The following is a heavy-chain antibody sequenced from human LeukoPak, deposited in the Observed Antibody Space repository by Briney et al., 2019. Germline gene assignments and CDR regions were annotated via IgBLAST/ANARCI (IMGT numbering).Heavy chain of an antibody. CDR3: ARVVPAQYYFDY. Sequence: GGSLRLSCAASGFTFSSYGMHWVRQAPGKGLEWVAFIRYDGSNKYYADSVKGRFTISRDNSKNTLYLQMNSLRAEDTAVYYCARVVPAQYYFDYWGQGTLVTVSS. J-gene: IGHJ4*02. D-gene: IGHD2-2*01. V-gene: IGHV3-30*02. CDR2: IRYDGSNK. CDR1: GFTFSSYG.